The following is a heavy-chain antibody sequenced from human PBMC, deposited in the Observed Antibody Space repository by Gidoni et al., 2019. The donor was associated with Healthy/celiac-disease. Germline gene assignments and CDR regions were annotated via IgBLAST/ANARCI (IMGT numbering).Heavy chain of an antibody. Sequence: EVQLVESGGGLIQPAGSLILSCAAHGFTVSSNYMIWVRKAPGKGMECVSVIYSGGSTYYEDYVKGRFTISRENSKNTLYLQMNSLRAEDTAVYYCARGGSSSRARLDYWGQGTLVTVSS. CDR3: ARGGSSSRARLDY. CDR1: GFTVSSNY. D-gene: IGHD6-13*01. J-gene: IGHJ4*02. CDR2: IYSGGST. V-gene: IGHV3-53*01.